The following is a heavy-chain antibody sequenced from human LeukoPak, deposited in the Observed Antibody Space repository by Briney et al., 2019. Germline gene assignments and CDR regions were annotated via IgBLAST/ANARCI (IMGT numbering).Heavy chain of an antibody. CDR2: IYYSGST. CDR1: GGSISSSSYY. J-gene: IGHJ3*02. V-gene: IGHV4-61*01. D-gene: IGHD3-22*01. Sequence: SETLSLTCTVSGGSISSSSYYWSWIRQPPGKGLEWIGYIYYSGSTNYNPSLKSRVTISVDTSKNQFSLKLSSVTAADTAVYYCARDKGTYYYESNAFDIWGQGTMVTVSS. CDR3: ARDKGTYYYESNAFDI.